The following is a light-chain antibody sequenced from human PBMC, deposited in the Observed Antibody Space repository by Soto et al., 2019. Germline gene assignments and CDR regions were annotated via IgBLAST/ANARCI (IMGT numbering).Light chain of an antibody. CDR3: QSYDRSLSGVV. Sequence: QSVLTQPPSVSGAPGQMVTISCTGSSSNIGAGYDVHWYQQLPGTAPKLLIYGNSNRPSGVPDRFSGSKSGTSASLAITWLQAEDEADYYCQSYDRSLSGVVFGGGTKLPVL. V-gene: IGLV1-40*01. CDR1: SSNIGAGYD. CDR2: GNS. J-gene: IGLJ2*01.